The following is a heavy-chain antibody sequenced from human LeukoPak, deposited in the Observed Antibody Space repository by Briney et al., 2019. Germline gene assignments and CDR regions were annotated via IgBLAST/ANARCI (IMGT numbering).Heavy chain of an antibody. CDR1: GYTFTSYA. CDR2: ISYDGSNK. V-gene: IGHV3-30-3*01. CDR3: ASHPLWFGELSDDY. J-gene: IGHJ4*02. D-gene: IGHD3-10*01. Sequence: SCKASGYTFTSYAMHWVRQAPGKGLEWVAVISYDGSNKYYADSVKGRFTISRDNSKNTLYLQMNSLRAEDTAVYYCASHPLWFGELSDDYWGQGTLVTVSS.